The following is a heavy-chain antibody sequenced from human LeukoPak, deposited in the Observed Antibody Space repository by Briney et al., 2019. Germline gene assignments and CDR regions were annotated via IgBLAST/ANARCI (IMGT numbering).Heavy chain of an antibody. J-gene: IGHJ4*02. V-gene: IGHV3-15*01. CDR1: GLTFSNVW. CDR3: ATDRDDGGTFDN. Sequence: GGSLRLSCAASGLTFSNVWMSWVRQAPGTGLEWVGGLKSKPDGGTTDYAAPVKTRSTVASDDTQYTLLLKMNGLKAEDTAVYYCATDRDDGGTFDNWGQGTLVTVSS. CDR2: LKSKPDGGTT. D-gene: IGHD4-23*01.